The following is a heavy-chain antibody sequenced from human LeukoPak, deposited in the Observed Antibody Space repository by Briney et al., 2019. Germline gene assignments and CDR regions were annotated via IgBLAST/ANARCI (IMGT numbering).Heavy chain of an antibody. CDR2: INPSGANT. Sequence: GGSLRLSCAASGFTFSTYTIIWVRQAPGKGLEWVSLINPSGANTYYADSVKGRFTISRDNSKNMLYLQINSLRAEDTAVYYCAKDRAGRADAFDIWGQGTMVTVSS. J-gene: IGHJ3*02. CDR1: GFTFSTYT. CDR3: AKDRAGRADAFDI. V-gene: IGHV3-23*01. D-gene: IGHD6-13*01.